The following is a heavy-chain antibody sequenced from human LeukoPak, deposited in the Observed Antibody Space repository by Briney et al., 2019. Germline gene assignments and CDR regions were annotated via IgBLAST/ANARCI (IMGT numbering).Heavy chain of an antibody. CDR1: GVAFRNYL. V-gene: IGHV4-34*01. D-gene: IGHD2-2*01. CDR2: INDSGST. J-gene: IGHJ4*02. CDR3: ARGQYFSTTTCYSARRYFDF. Sequence: SETLSLTCSVSGVAFRNYLWAWLRQPPGKGLEWIAEINDSGSTNSNSSLRSRVAISLDTSKNQFSLRLTSVTAADTAVYYCARGQYFSTTTCYSARRYFDFWGQGTLVTVSS.